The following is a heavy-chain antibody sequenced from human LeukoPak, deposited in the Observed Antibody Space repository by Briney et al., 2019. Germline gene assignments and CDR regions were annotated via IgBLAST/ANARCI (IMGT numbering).Heavy chain of an antibody. J-gene: IGHJ5*02. CDR1: RGSISSYN. CDR2: ILYSGSI. V-gene: IGHV4-59*01. CDR3: ARDALYCSGGSCYSNWFDP. D-gene: IGHD2-15*01. Sequence: SEALSVTCTLPRGSISSYNWSWIRQPPGKGLEWIGYILYSGSINYNHSLKSRRTISVGPYKNQLSLRQSSVTAADTAVYYCARDALYCSGGSCYSNWFDPWGQGTLVSVSS.